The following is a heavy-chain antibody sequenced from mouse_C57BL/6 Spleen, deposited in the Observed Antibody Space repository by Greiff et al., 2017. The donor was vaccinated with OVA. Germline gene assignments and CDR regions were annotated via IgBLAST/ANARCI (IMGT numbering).Heavy chain of an antibody. J-gene: IGHJ4*01. CDR2: IYPGSGST. D-gene: IGHD1-1*01. CDR1: GYTFTSYW. CDR3: ARWGTTGRGDAMDY. Sequence: QVQLQQPGAELVKPGASVKMSCKASGYTFTSYWITWVKQRPGQGLEWIGDIYPGSGSTNYNEKFKSKATLTVDTSSSTAYMQLSSLTSEDSAVYYCARWGTTGRGDAMDYWGQGTSVTVSS. V-gene: IGHV1-55*01.